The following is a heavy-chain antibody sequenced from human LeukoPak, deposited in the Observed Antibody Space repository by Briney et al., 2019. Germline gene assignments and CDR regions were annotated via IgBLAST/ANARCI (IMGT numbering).Heavy chain of an antibody. V-gene: IGHV4-59*11. D-gene: IGHD3-22*01. Sequence: SETLSPTCTVSGASISSHYWTWIRQPPGKALEWIGYIYHSGGTTYKPSLKSRVTISVDTSDNQVSLRLTSVTAADTAVYYCARVGSYDSSGYYFTDWGQGTPVTVSS. CDR3: ARVGSYDSSGYYFTD. CDR2: IYHSGGT. J-gene: IGHJ4*02. CDR1: GASISSHY.